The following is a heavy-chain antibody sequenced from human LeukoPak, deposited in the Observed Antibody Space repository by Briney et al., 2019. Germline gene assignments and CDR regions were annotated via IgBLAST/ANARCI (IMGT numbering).Heavy chain of an antibody. Sequence: PGRSLRLSCAASGFTFSSYGIHWVRQAPGKGLEWVAVISYDGSNKYYADSVKGRFTISRDNSKNTLYLQMNSLRAEDTAVYYCAKDEYSSGWPYYYYYYMDVWGKGTTVTVSS. CDR1: GFTFSSYG. D-gene: IGHD6-19*01. J-gene: IGHJ6*03. V-gene: IGHV3-30*18. CDR3: AKDEYSSGWPYYYYYYMDV. CDR2: ISYDGSNK.